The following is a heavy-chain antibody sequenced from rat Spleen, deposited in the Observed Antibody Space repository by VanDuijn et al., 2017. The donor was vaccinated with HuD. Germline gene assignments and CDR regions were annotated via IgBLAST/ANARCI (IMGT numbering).Heavy chain of an antibody. J-gene: IGHJ2*01. CDR1: GFTFSNYY. CDR3: TREGNSGYDY. V-gene: IGHV5-27*01. CDR2: ISTGGGST. D-gene: IGHD4-3*01. Sequence: EVQLVESGGGLVQPGRSLKLSCAASGFTFSNYYMAWVRQAPKKGLEWVATISTGGGSTYFPDSVKGRFTISRDNAQNTLYLQMNSLRSEDTATYYCTREGNSGYDYWGQGVMVTVSS.